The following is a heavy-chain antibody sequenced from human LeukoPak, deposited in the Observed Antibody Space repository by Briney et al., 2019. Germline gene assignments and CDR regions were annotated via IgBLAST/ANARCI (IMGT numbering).Heavy chain of an antibody. CDR3: ARGPDSRWYYSFYFDY. D-gene: IGHD6-13*01. Sequence: PSETLSLTCAVYGGSFSGYYWSWIRQPPGKGLEWIGEINHSGSTNYNPSLKSRVTISVDTSKNQFSLKLSSVTAADTAVYYCARGPDSRWYYSFYFDYWGQGTLVTVSS. CDR1: GGSFSGYY. CDR2: INHSGST. V-gene: IGHV4-34*01. J-gene: IGHJ4*02.